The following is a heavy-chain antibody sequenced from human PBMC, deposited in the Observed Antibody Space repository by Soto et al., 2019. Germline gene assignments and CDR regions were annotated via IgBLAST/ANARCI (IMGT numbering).Heavy chain of an antibody. CDR1: SGSISSSNW. CDR3: ARGISGRGSIAALLPNNWFDP. V-gene: IGHV4-4*02. J-gene: IGHJ5*02. D-gene: IGHD6-6*01. CDR2: IYHSGST. Sequence: SETLSLTCAVSSGSISSSNWWSWVRQPPGKGLEWIGEIYHSGSTNYNPSLKSRVTISVDKSKNQFSLKLSSVTAADTAVYYCARGISGRGSIAALLPNNWFDPWGQGTLVTISS.